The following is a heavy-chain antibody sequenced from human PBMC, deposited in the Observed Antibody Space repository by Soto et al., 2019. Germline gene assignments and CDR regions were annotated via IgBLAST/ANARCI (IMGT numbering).Heavy chain of an antibody. CDR2: ISGSGGST. J-gene: IGHJ6*02. CDR1: GFTFSSYA. V-gene: IGHV3-23*01. D-gene: IGHD2-8*01. CDR3: AKDLGYCTNGVCYTPFDYYYYGMDV. Sequence: EVQLLESGGGLVQPGGSLRLSCAASGFTFSSYAMSWVRQAPGKGLEWVSAISGSGGSTYYADSVKGRFTISRDNSKNTLYLQMNSLRAEDTAVYYCAKDLGYCTNGVCYTPFDYYYYGMDVWGQGTTVTVSS.